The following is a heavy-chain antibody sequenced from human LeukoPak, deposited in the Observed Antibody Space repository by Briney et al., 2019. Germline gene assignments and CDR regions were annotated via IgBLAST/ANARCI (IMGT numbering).Heavy chain of an antibody. CDR2: IIPIFGTA. CDR3: ARVGSGGAWFDF. V-gene: IGHV1-69*06. Sequence: ASVKVSCKASGGTFSSYAISWVRQAPGQGLEWMGGIIPIFGTANYAQKFQGRVTITADKSTSTAYMELSSLRSEDTAVYYCARVGSGGAWFDFWGQGALVSISS. J-gene: IGHJ4*02. D-gene: IGHD6-19*01. CDR1: GGTFSSYA.